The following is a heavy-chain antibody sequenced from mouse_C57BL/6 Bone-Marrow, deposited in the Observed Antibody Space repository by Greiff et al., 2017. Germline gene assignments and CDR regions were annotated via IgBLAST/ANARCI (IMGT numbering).Heavy chain of an antibody. CDR1: GYSFTSYW. CDR3: ARWILLYYFDY. Sequence: VQLQQSGAELAKPGASVKLSCKASGYSFTSYWMHWVKQRPGQGLEWIGYINPSSGYTKYTQKFKDKATLTADKASSTAYMQLSSLTYEDSAVYYCARWILLYYFDYWGQGTTLTVSS. J-gene: IGHJ2*01. V-gene: IGHV1-7*01. CDR2: INPSSGYT.